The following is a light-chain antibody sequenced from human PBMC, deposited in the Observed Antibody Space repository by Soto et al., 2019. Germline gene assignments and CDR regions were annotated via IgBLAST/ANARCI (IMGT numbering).Light chain of an antibody. V-gene: IGLV8-61*01. CDR2: STN. CDR1: SGSVSILSY. Sequence: QSVVTQEPSFSVSPGGTVTLTCGLTSGSVSILSYPSWYQQTPGQAPRTLIYSTNTRSSGVPDRFSGSILGTKAALTIAWAQAEDDSHYYCALYLGGGKMVVCCGTKLTVL. J-gene: IGLJ3*02. CDR3: ALYLGGGKMV.